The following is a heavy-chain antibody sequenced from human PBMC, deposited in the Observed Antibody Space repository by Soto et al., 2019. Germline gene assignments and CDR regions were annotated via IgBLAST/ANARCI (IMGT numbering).Heavy chain of an antibody. CDR2: IYTSGST. CDR3: ARGGIQLSYAFDY. CDR1: GTSVSNYY. V-gene: IGHV4-4*07. J-gene: IGHJ4*02. Sequence: ETLSLTCSVSGTSVSNYYWSWIRQPAGKGLEHIGRIYTSGSTSYNPSLKSRVTMSMDTSQTQIYLNLTSVTAADTAVYYCARGGIQLSYAFDYWGQGIQVTVSS. D-gene: IGHD5-18*01.